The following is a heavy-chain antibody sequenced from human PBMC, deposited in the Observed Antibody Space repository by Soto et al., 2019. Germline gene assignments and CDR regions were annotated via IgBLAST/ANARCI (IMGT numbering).Heavy chain of an antibody. CDR3: ARGLYSGTPRDYYYGMDV. Sequence: PSQTLSLTCAISGDRVSSNSAAWNWIRQSPSRGLEWLGRTYYRSKWYNDYAVSVKSRITINPDTSKNQFSLQLNSVTPEDTAVYYCARGLYSGTPRDYYYGMDVWGQGTTVTVSS. D-gene: IGHD5-12*01. CDR1: GDRVSSNSAA. J-gene: IGHJ6*02. CDR2: TYYRSKWYN. V-gene: IGHV6-1*01.